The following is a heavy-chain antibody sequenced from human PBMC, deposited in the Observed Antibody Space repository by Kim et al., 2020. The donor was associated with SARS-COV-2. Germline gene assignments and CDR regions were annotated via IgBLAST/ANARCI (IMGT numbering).Heavy chain of an antibody. Sequence: YAASVKSRFTISRDNAKNSLYLQMNSLRAEDTAVYYCARGMSNFDWSTDYWGQGTLVTVSS. V-gene: IGHV3-21*01. D-gene: IGHD3-9*01. CDR3: ARGMSNFDWSTDY. J-gene: IGHJ4*02.